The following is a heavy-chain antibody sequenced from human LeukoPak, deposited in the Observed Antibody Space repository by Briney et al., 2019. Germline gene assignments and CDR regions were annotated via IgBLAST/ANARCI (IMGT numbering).Heavy chain of an antibody. V-gene: IGHV3-7*01. CDR3: ARDRRWTTTTVTYFDY. CDR2: IKQDGSER. J-gene: IGHJ4*02. D-gene: IGHD4-17*01. CDR1: GFTFSSYW. Sequence: GGSLRLSCAASGFTFSSYWMSWVRQAPGKGLEWVANIKQDGSERYYVDSVKGRFTISRDNTKNSLYLQMNTLRAEDTAVYYCARDRRWTTTTVTYFDYWGQGTLVTVSS.